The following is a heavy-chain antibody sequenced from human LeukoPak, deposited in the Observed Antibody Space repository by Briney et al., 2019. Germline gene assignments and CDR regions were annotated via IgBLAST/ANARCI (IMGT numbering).Heavy chain of an antibody. CDR3: ARGHNSARRDFDY. CDR1: GGSFSGYY. Sequence: KPSETLSLTCAVYGGSFSGYYWSWIRQPPGKGLGWIGEINHSGSTNYNPSLKSRVTMSVDTSKNQFSLKLSSVTAADTAVYYCARGHNSARRDFDYWGQGTLVTASS. D-gene: IGHD4-23*01. CDR2: INHSGST. J-gene: IGHJ4*02. V-gene: IGHV4-34*01.